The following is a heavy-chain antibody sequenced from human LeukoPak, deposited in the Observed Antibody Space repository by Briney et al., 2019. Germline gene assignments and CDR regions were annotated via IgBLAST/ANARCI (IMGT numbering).Heavy chain of an antibody. Sequence: GGSLRLSCVASGFTFSSYTLGWVRQAPGKGLEWVAAIWYDGSNIFYADSVKGRFTISRDNSKNALYLQMNSLRAEDTADYYCAKEGDRGEALYYYYMDVWGNGTTVTVSS. D-gene: IGHD3-10*01. J-gene: IGHJ6*03. CDR1: GFTFSSYT. CDR3: AKEGDRGEALYYYYMDV. CDR2: IWYDGSNI. V-gene: IGHV3-33*06.